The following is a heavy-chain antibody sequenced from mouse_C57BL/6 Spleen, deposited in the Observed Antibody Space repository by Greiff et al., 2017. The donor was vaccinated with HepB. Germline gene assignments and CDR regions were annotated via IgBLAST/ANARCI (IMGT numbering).Heavy chain of an antibody. CDR2: IYPGSGNT. Sequence: VMLVESGAELVRPGASVKLSCKASGYTFTDYYINWVKQRPGQGLEWIARIYPGSGNTYYNEKFKGKATLTAEKSSSTAYMQLSSLTSEDSAVYYCAPLTTVGDYFDYWGQGTTLTVSS. D-gene: IGHD1-1*01. J-gene: IGHJ2*01. CDR1: GYTFTDYY. CDR3: APLTTVGDYFDY. V-gene: IGHV1-76*01.